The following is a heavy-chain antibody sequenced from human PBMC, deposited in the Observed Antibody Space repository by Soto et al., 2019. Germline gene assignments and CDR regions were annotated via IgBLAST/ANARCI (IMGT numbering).Heavy chain of an antibody. CDR3: VRGRVGATHWNWFDP. D-gene: IGHD1-26*01. CDR2: INHSGST. CDR1: GGSFSDYY. J-gene: IGHJ5*02. Sequence: SETLSLTCGVSGGSFSDYYWSWIRQPPGKGLEWIGEINHSGSTNYNPSLKSRVTISVDTSKNQFSLKLSSVTAADTAVYYCVRGRVGATHWNWFDPWGQGTLVTVSS. V-gene: IGHV4-34*01.